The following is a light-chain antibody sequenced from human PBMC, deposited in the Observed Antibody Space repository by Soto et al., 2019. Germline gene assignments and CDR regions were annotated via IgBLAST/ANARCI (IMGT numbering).Light chain of an antibody. Sequence: QSVLTQPPSVSGAPGQRVTISCTGSSSNIGAGYDVHWYQQLPGTAPKLLIYGNSNRPSGVPDRFSGSKSGTSASLAITGLQAEDEADYYCQSYDSSLSVIFGGGTNRTVL. J-gene: IGLJ2*01. CDR3: QSYDSSLSVI. CDR1: SSNIGAGYD. V-gene: IGLV1-40*01. CDR2: GNS.